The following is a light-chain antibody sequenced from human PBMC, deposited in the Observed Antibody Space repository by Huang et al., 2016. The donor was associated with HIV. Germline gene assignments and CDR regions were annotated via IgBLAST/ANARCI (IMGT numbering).Light chain of an antibody. V-gene: IGKV1-39*01. CDR2: AAS. Sequence: SASVGDRVTITCRASQNLSSFLNWYQQKPGKAPTLLIHAASNLLSGVPSRFSGSGSGTNFILSISSLQPDDFVTYYCQQSYSSPLTFGRGTTVDI. CDR3: QQSYSSPLT. CDR1: QNLSSF. J-gene: IGKJ3*01.